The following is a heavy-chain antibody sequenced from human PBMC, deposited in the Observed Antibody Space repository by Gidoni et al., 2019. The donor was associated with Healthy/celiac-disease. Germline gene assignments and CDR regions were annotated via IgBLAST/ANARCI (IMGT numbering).Heavy chain of an antibody. CDR1: GFPFSSSS. CDR3: ARDLNCSGGSCYSGYFQH. D-gene: IGHD2-15*01. CDR2: ISRSSSYI. Sequence: EVQLVESGGGLVKPGGSLRLSCAASGFPFSSSSLNWVRQAPGKGMAWVASISRSSSYIYYADAVKGRFTISRDNAKNSLYLKRNSLRAEDTAVYYCARDLNCSGGSCYSGYFQHWGQGTLVTVSS. V-gene: IGHV3-21*01. J-gene: IGHJ1*01.